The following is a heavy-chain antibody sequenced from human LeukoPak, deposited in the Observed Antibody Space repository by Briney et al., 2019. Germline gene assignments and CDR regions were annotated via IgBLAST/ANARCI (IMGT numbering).Heavy chain of an antibody. D-gene: IGHD3-22*01. J-gene: IGHJ3*02. V-gene: IGHV3-11*04. Sequence: GGSLRLSCAASGFTFSDYYMSWIRQAPGKGLEGVSYISSSGSTIYYADSVKGRFTISSDNAKNSLYLQMNSLRAEDTAVYYCASAMLGTMMLDAFDIWGQATMVTVSS. CDR1: GFTFSDYY. CDR3: ASAMLGTMMLDAFDI. CDR2: ISSSGSTI.